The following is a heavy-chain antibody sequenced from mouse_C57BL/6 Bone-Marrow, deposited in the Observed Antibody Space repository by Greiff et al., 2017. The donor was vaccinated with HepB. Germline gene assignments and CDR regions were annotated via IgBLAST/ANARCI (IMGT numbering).Heavy chain of an antibody. V-gene: IGHV5-15*01. D-gene: IGHD3-2*02. Sequence: DVQLVESGGGLVQPGGSLKLSCAASGFTFSDYGMAWVRQAPRKGPEWVAFISNLAYSIYYADTVTGRFTISRENAKNTLYLEMSSLRSEDTAMYYCARHGELRLRGAMDYWGQGTSVTVSS. CDR3: ARHGELRLRGAMDY. J-gene: IGHJ4*01. CDR1: GFTFSDYG. CDR2: ISNLAYSI.